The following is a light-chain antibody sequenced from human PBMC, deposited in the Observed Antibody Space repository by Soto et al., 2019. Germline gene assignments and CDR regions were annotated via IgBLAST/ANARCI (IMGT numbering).Light chain of an antibody. V-gene: IGKV1-5*01. J-gene: IGKJ1*01. CDR3: QQYNSYSWT. Sequence: DSQRTHAPSTLSASVVDRVTITCRASQSISSWLAWYQQKPGKAPKLLIYDASSLESGVPSRFSGSGSGTEFTLTISSLQPDDFATYYCQQYNSYSWTFGQGTKVDIK. CDR1: QSISSW. CDR2: DAS.